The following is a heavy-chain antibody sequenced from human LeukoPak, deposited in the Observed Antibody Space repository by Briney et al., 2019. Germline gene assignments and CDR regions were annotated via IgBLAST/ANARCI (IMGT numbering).Heavy chain of an antibody. CDR3: ARGFPPRRNYDSNGYYSYYFDN. Sequence: PGGSLRLSCAASAIILSSYWMSWVRQAPGKGLEWVAKIKQDGSEKYYVDSVKGRFTISRENAENSLYLQMNNLRAEDTAVYYCARGFPPRRNYDSNGYYSYYFDNWGQGTLVTVSS. CDR2: IKQDGSEK. V-gene: IGHV3-7*03. CDR1: AIILSSYW. D-gene: IGHD3-22*01. J-gene: IGHJ4*02.